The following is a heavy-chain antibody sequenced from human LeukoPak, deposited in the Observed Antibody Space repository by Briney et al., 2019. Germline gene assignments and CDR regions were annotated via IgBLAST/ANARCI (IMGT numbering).Heavy chain of an antibody. CDR3: AKEEEYSYGPVGH. Sequence: SVKVSCKASGGTFISYAISWVRQAPGQGLEWMGGIIPIFGTANYAQKFQGRVTITADESTGTAYMELSSLRSEDTAVYYCAKEEEYSYGPVGHWGQGTQVTVSS. CDR1: GGTFISYA. V-gene: IGHV1-69*13. J-gene: IGHJ4*02. CDR2: IIPIFGTA. D-gene: IGHD5-18*01.